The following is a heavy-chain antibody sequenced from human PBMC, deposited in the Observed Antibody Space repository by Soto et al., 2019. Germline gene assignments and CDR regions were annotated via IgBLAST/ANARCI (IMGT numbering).Heavy chain of an antibody. V-gene: IGHV3-23*01. D-gene: IGHD3-10*01. J-gene: IGHJ6*02. Sequence: ELQLLESGGGLVQPGGSLRLSCIASGFTFSSYAMTWVRQAPGKGLEWVSDISGSGGITYYADSVKGRFTISRDSSKNTLNLQMNSLRADDTAVYYCARARRGAPYYYTMDLWGQGTTVTVSS. CDR2: ISGSGGIT. CDR3: ARARRGAPYYYTMDL. CDR1: GFTFSSYA.